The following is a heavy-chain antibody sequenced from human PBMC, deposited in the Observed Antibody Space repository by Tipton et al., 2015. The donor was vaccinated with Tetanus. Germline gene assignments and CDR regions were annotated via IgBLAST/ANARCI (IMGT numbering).Heavy chain of an antibody. J-gene: IGHJ4*02. CDR2: ITYSRTT. Sequence: TLSLTCTVSGGSLSTSHWAWIRQPPGKGLEWVGKITYSRTTNYNSSLKSRVTMSLDTSTNQFSLRLTSATAADTAVYYCARIHDFWSGYFDFWGQGTLVTVSS. D-gene: IGHD3-3*01. CDR3: ARIHDFWSGYFDF. V-gene: IGHV4-59*01. CDR1: GGSLSTSH.